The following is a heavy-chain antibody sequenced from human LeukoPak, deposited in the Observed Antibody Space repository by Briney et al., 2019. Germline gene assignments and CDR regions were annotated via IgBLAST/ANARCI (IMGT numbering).Heavy chain of an antibody. V-gene: IGHV3-23*01. CDR3: AKGGSRFTMVQVDY. J-gene: IGHJ4*02. CDR1: GFTFSSYA. Sequence: GGSLRLSCAASGFTFSSYAMSWVRQAPGKGLEWVSCISGSGTSTYYADSVKGRFTISRDNSKNTLSLQMNSLRAEDTAVYYCAKGGSRFTMVQVDYWGQGTLVTVSS. CDR2: ISGSGTST. D-gene: IGHD3-10*01.